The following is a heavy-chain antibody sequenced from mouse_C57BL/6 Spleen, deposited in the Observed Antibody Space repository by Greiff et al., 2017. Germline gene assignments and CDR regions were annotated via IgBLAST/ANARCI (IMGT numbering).Heavy chain of an antibody. D-gene: IGHD1-1*01. CDR3: ATFYYGSSYDY. J-gene: IGHJ2*01. Sequence: VHVKQSGAELVKPGASVKLSCTASGFNIKDYYMHWVKQRTEQGLEWIGRIDPEDGETKYAPKFPGKATITADTSSNTAYLQLSSLTSEDTAVYYCATFYYGSSYDYWGQGTTLTVSS. CDR1: GFNIKDYY. V-gene: IGHV14-2*01. CDR2: IDPEDGET.